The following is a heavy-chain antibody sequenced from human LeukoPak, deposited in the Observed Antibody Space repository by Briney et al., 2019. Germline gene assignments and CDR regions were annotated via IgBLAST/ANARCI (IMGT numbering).Heavy chain of an antibody. CDR2: TYYRSTWYN. CDR1: GDSVSSNSVT. J-gene: IGHJ5*02. D-gene: IGHD2-2*01. V-gene: IGHV6-1*01. Sequence: SQTLSLTCAISGDSVSSNSVTWDWIRQSPSRGLEWPGRTYYRSTWYNDYAVSVRGRITVNPDTSKNQFSLHLNSVTPEDTAVYYCARRLTQYDCFDPWGQGILVTVSS. CDR3: ARRLTQYDCFDP.